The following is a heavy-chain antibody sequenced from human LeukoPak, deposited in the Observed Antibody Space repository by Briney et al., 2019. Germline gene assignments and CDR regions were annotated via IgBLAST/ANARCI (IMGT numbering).Heavy chain of an antibody. CDR3: AKGVLVGILSNWCDP. CDR2: ISGSGGNT. CDR1: GFTFSSSS. J-gene: IGHJ5*02. Sequence: GGSLRLSCAASGFTFSSSSMSWVRQTPGKGLEWVSAISGSGGNTHYADSVKGRFTISRDNSRNTLFLQMNSLRDEDTAVYYCAKGVLVGILSNWCDPWGQGTLVTVSS. V-gene: IGHV3-23*01. D-gene: IGHD2-2*01.